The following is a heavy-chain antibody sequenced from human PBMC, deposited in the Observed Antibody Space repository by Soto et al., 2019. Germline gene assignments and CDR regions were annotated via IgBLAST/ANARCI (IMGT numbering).Heavy chain of an antibody. CDR3: ARDAESGSYSGY. V-gene: IGHV1-18*01. J-gene: IGHJ4*02. D-gene: IGHD1-26*01. CDR2: ISAYSGNT. CDR1: GYTFSSYG. Sequence: ASVKVSCKASGYTFSSYGINWVRQAPGQGLEWMGWISAYSGNTNYAQKLQGRVTMTTDTSTSTVYMELRSLRSDDTAVYYCARDAESGSYSGYWGQGTLVTVSS.